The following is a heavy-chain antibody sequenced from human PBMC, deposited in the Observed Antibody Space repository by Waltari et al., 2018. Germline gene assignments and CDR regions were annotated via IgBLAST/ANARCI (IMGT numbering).Heavy chain of an antibody. V-gene: IGHV4-30-2*01. Sequence: QLQLQESGSGLVKPSQTLSLTCGVSGASISSSTYSWSWIRQAPGKGLEWVGYIYYSGDNYYNPSLKSGVTISVDRSKNQLSLRLRSVTAADTAVYFCARTRGDIVIQPAGMPYVDTTLAAFYFDYWGQGILVTVSS. CDR3: ARTRGDIVIQPAGMPYVDTTLAAFYFDY. J-gene: IGHJ4*02. CDR2: IYYSGDN. CDR1: GASISSSTYS. D-gene: IGHD2-2*01.